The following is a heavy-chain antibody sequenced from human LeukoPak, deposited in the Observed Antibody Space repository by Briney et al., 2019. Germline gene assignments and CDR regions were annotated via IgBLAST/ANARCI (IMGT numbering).Heavy chain of an antibody. CDR2: IGNTET. CDR3: ARDGQAFNSNWDYFEY. D-gene: IGHD7-27*01. Sequence: GGSLRLSCVASGFTFDTFAMSWVRQAPGKGLEWVSGIGNTETYYADSVKGRFTTSRDNSKSTIYLHMNNLRAEDTALCYCARDGQAFNSNWDYFEYWGQGTPVTVSS. V-gene: IGHV3-23*01. J-gene: IGHJ4*02. CDR1: GFTFDTFA.